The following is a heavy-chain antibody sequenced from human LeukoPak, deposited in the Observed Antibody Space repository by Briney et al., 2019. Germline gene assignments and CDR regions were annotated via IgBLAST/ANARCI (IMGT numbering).Heavy chain of an antibody. CDR1: GYSFTSYW. Sequence: GESLKISCKGSGYSFTSYWISWVRQMSGKGLEWMGIIYPGDSDTRYSPSFQGQVTISVDKSISTAYLHWSSLKASDTAIYYCATYAGTSSKYFQNWGQGTLVTVSS. J-gene: IGHJ1*01. CDR2: IYPGDSDT. V-gene: IGHV5-51*01. D-gene: IGHD3-10*01. CDR3: ATYAGTSSKYFQN.